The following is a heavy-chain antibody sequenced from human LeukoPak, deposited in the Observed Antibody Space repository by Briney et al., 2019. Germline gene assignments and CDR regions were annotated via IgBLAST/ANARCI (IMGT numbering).Heavy chain of an antibody. Sequence: PGESLRLSCAASGFTFSSYSMNWVRQAPGKGLEWVSYISSSSSTIYYADSVKGRFTISRDNAKNSLYLQMNSLRAEDTAVYYCARDVNFWSGYFDYWGQGTLVTVSS. CDR3: ARDVNFWSGYFDY. D-gene: IGHD3-3*01. CDR1: GFTFSSYS. CDR2: ISSSSSTI. J-gene: IGHJ4*02. V-gene: IGHV3-48*01.